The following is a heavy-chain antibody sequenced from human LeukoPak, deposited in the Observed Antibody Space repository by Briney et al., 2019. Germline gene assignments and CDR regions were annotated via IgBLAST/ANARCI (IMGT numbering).Heavy chain of an antibody. J-gene: IGHJ4*02. CDR1: GYTFTDYY. D-gene: IGHD6-19*01. CDR3: ARGVGSSGLLNS. Sequence: ASVKVSCKASGYTFTDYYIHWVRQAPGQGLEWMGWINPNSGDTNYAQKFQGRVTMSRDTSISTAYMELSRPRSDDTAVYYCARGVGSSGLLNSWGQGTLVTVSS. CDR2: INPNSGDT. V-gene: IGHV1-2*02.